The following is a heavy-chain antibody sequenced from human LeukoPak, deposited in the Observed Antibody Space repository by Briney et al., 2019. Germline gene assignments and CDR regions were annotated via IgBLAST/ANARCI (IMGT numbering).Heavy chain of an antibody. CDR2: IIPIFGTA. CDR3: ARGRDGYNSIDY. D-gene: IGHD5-24*01. Sequence: SVKVSCKASGGTFSSYAISWVRQAPGQGLEWTGGIIPIFGTANYAQKFQGRVTITVDESTSTAYMELSSLRSEDTAVYYCARGRDGYNSIDYWGQGTLVTVSS. CDR1: GGTFSSYA. J-gene: IGHJ4*02. V-gene: IGHV1-69*01.